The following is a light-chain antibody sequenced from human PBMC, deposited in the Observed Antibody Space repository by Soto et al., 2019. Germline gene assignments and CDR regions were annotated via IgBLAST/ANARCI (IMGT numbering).Light chain of an antibody. CDR1: QSVSNY. V-gene: IGKV3-11*01. Sequence: EIVLTQSPATLSLSPGERATLSCRASQSVSNYLAWYQPKPGQAPRLLIYDASNRATSIPASFSGSGSGTDFTLTISSLEPEDFTVYYCQQRSNWPRLTFGGGTKVEIK. J-gene: IGKJ4*01. CDR2: DAS. CDR3: QQRSNWPRLT.